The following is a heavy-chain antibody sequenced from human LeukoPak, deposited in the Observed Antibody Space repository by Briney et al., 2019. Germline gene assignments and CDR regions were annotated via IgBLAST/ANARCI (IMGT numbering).Heavy chain of an antibody. V-gene: IGHV3-53*04. CDR2: IYSGGTT. D-gene: IGHD5-18*01. CDR3: ARVDTVMAYYFDL. Sequence: PGGSLRLSCAASGFTVSTNCMTWVRQAPGRGREWVSTIYSGGTTYYADSVMGRFTISRHNSRNILYLQMNSLRAEDTAVYYCARVDTVMAYYFDLWGQGTLVTVSS. CDR1: GFTVSTNC. J-gene: IGHJ4*02.